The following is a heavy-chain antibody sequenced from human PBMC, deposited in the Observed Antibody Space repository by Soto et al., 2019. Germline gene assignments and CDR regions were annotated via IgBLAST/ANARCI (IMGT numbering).Heavy chain of an antibody. D-gene: IGHD6-19*01. V-gene: IGHV1-69*12. CDR2: IIPIFATA. CDR1: GSTFSSYA. J-gene: IGHJ4*02. CDR3: ARHFHSSGYYLGFDY. Sequence: QVQLVQSGAEVKKPGSSVKVSCKASGSTFSSYAISWVRQAPGQGLEWMGGIIPIFATANYAQKFQGRVTITADESTSTAYMELSSLRSEDTAVYYCARHFHSSGYYLGFDYWGQGTLVTVSS.